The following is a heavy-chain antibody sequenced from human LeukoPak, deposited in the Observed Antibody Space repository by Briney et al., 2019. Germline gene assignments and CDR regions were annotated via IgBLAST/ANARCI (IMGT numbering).Heavy chain of an antibody. D-gene: IGHD2-2*02. CDR3: ASGGYCSSTSCYTNWFDP. Sequence: PSETLSLTCAVYDGSFSGYYWTWIRQPPGKGLEWIGEINHSGSTNYNPSLKSRVTISVDTSKNQFSLKLTSVTAADTAVYYCASGGYCSSTSCYTNWFDPWGQGTLVIVSS. CDR1: DGSFSGYY. CDR2: INHSGST. J-gene: IGHJ5*02. V-gene: IGHV4-34*01.